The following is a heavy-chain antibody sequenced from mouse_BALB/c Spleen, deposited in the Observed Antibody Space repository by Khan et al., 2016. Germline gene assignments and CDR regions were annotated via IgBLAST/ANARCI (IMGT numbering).Heavy chain of an antibody. CDR1: GYTFTSYT. D-gene: IGHD2-3*01. CDR2: INPSNDYT. J-gene: IGHJ2*01. V-gene: IGHV1-4*01. Sequence: VQLQESGAELARPGASVKMSCKASGYTFTSYTMFWVKQRPGQGLEWIGYINPSNDYTDYNQKFKDKATLTADKSSSTAYMQLNSLTSEDSAVYYCAREGWLLGYFDYWGQGTTLTVSS. CDR3: AREGWLLGYFDY.